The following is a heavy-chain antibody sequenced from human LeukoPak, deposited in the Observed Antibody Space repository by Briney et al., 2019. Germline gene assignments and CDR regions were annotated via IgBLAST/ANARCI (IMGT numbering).Heavy chain of an antibody. J-gene: IGHJ4*02. D-gene: IGHD2-15*01. V-gene: IGHV1-69*06. Sequence: GASVKVSCKASGGTFSSYAISWVRQAPRQGLEWMGGIIPIFGTANYAQKFQGRVTITADKSTSTAYMELSSLRSEDTAVYYCARVKDGSYYFDYWGQGTLVTVSS. CDR2: IIPIFGTA. CDR1: GGTFSSYA. CDR3: ARVKDGSYYFDY.